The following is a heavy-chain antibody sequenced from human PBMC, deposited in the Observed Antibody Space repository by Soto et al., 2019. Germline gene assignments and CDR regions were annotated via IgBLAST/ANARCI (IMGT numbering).Heavy chain of an antibody. J-gene: IGHJ6*02. CDR1: GGSISSSSYY. V-gene: IGHV4-39*01. CDR2: IYYSGST. Sequence: SETLSLTCTVSGGSISSSSYYWGWIRQPPGKGLEWIGSIYYSGSTYYNPSLKSRVTISVDTSKNQFSLKLSSVTAADTAVYYCARLGYCSGGSCPRSGYYYYGMDVWGQGTTVTVSS. D-gene: IGHD2-15*01. CDR3: ARLGYCSGGSCPRSGYYYYGMDV.